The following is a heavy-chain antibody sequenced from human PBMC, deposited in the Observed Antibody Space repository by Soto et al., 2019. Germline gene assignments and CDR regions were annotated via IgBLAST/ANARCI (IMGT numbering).Heavy chain of an antibody. D-gene: IGHD6-13*01. CDR2: INWNSGSI. Sequence: EVPLVESGGGLVQPGRSLRLSFAASGFTFDDYAMHWVRQVPGKGLEWVSGINWNSGSIGYGDSVKGRFAISRDNAKNSLHLQMNSLSAEDTAFYYCVKDESINWYSGHFRHWGQGTLVTVSS. CDR3: VKDESINWYSGHFRH. V-gene: IGHV3-9*01. CDR1: GFTFDDYA. J-gene: IGHJ1*01.